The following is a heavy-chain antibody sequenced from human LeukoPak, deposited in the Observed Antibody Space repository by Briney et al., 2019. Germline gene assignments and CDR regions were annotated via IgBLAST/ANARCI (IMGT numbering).Heavy chain of an antibody. CDR2: INHSGST. J-gene: IGHJ3*02. CDR1: GGSFSGYY. Sequence: KASETLSLTCAVYGGSFSGYYWSWIRQPPGKGLEWIREINHSGSTNYIPSLKSRVTISVDTSKNQFSLKLSSVTAADTAVYYCARVADMVRGVTDDAFDIWGQGTMVTVSS. CDR3: ARVADMVRGVTDDAFDI. D-gene: IGHD3-10*01. V-gene: IGHV4-34*01.